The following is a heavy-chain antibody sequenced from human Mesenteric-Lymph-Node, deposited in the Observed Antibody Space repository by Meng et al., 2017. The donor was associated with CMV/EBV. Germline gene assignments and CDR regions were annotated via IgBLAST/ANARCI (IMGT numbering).Heavy chain of an antibody. CDR1: GFTFSNYK. CDR2: IHDSSYI. D-gene: IGHD4-17*01. J-gene: IGHJ3*02. Sequence: GESLKISCEASGFTFSNYKMNWVRQTPGKGPEWVSTIHDSSYIYYADSVKGRFTISRDNSKNTLYLQMNSLRAEDTAVYYCARGLRDYGDYGAFDIWGQGTMVTVSS. CDR3: ARGLRDYGDYGAFDI. V-gene: IGHV3-21*04.